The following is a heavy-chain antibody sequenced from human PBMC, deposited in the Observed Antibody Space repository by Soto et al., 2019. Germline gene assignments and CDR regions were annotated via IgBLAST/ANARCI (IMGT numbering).Heavy chain of an antibody. CDR2: INHSGST. D-gene: IGHD3-22*01. J-gene: IGHJ5*02. Sequence: SETLSLTCAVYGGSFSGYYWSWIRQPPGKGLEWIGEINHSGSTNYNPSLKSRVTISVDTSKNQVSLKLNSVTAADTAVYYCARRADYYDSSGRWFDPWGQGTLVTVSS. CDR1: GGSFSGYY. V-gene: IGHV4-34*01. CDR3: ARRADYYDSSGRWFDP.